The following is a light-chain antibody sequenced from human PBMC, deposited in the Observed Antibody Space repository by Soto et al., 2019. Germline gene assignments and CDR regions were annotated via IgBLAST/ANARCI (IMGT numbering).Light chain of an antibody. CDR2: DVN. J-gene: IGLJ1*01. Sequence: QSVLTQPTSVSGSPGQSITISCTGTSSDVGGYNYVSWYQHHPGKAPKLMICDVNDRPSGVSNRFSGSKSGNTASLTSSGLQAEDEADYYCSSYTSSSTPWVFGTGTKVTVL. CDR1: SSDVGGYNY. CDR3: SSYTSSSTPWV. V-gene: IGLV2-14*03.